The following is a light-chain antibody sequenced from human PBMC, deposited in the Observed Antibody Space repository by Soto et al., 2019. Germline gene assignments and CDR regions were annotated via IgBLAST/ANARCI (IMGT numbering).Light chain of an antibody. J-gene: IGLJ2*01. CDR2: EVT. V-gene: IGLV2-18*02. CDR1: SSDVGSYSR. Sequence: QSALTQPPSVSGSPGQSVTISCTGTSSDVGSYSRVSWYQQPPGTVPKLMIYEVTYRPSGVPDRFSGSKSGNTASLTISGLQAEDEGDYYCSSYASTSTLVFGGGTQLTVL. CDR3: SSYASTSTLV.